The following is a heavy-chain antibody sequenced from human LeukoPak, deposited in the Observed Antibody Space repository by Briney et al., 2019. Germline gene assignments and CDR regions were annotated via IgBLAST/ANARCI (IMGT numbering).Heavy chain of an antibody. V-gene: IGHV3-9*01. CDR3: AKDKASGYYGMDV. J-gene: IGHJ6*02. CDR1: GFKLDDHA. Sequence: GRSLRLSCAASGFKLDDHAMYWVRQPPGKGLEWVAGISWSSSSMGYADSVRGRFIISRDNAKNSLYLQMNSLRAEDTALYYCAKDKASGYYGMDVWGQGTTVTVSS. CDR2: ISWSSSSM.